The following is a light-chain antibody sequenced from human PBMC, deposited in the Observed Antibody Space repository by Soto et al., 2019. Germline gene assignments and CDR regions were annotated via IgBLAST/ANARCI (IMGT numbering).Light chain of an antibody. V-gene: IGLV3-9*01. Sequence: SYELTQPLSVSVALGQTARITCGGNNIGSKNVHWYQQKPGQAPVLVIYRDSSRPSGIPERFSGSNSGNTATLTITRAQDGDEADYYCQVWDSSTVLFGGGTKVTVL. CDR2: RDS. CDR1: NIGSKN. CDR3: QVWDSSTVL. J-gene: IGLJ2*01.